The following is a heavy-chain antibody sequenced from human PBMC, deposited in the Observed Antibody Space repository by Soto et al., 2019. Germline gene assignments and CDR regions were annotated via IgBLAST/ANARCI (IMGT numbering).Heavy chain of an antibody. J-gene: IGHJ6*02. CDR2: INHSGST. CDR3: ARDRSSSPYYYYYGMDV. V-gene: IGHV4-34*01. CDR1: GGSFSGYY. D-gene: IGHD6-6*01. Sequence: SETLSLTCAVYGGSFSGYYWSWIRQPPGKGLEWIGEINHSGSTNYNPSLKSRVTISVDTSKNQFSLKLSSVTAADTAVYYCARDRSSSPYYYYYGMDVWGQGTTVTVSS.